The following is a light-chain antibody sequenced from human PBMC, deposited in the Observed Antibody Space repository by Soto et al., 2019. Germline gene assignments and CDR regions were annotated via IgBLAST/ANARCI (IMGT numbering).Light chain of an antibody. J-gene: IGLJ1*01. CDR3: AAWDDSLNAHNYV. Sequence: QSVLTQPPSASGTPGQRVTISCSGSSSKFGSSSVNWYQQVPGTAPKLLIYNNNQRPSGVPDRFSGSKSGTSASLAISGLQSEDEADYYCAAWDDSLNAHNYVFGGGTKVTVL. CDR1: SSKFGSSS. CDR2: NNN. V-gene: IGLV1-44*01.